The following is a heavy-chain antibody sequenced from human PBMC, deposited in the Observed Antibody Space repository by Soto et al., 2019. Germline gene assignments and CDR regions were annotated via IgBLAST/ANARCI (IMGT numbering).Heavy chain of an antibody. V-gene: IGHV3-21*01. CDR1: GFTFSSYS. Sequence: GGSLRLSCAASGFTFSSYSMNWVRQAPGKGLEWVSSISSSSSYIYYADSVKGRFTISRDNAKNSLYLQMNSLRAEDTAVYYCARDKKRDYYYYGMDVWGQGTTVTVSS. J-gene: IGHJ6*02. CDR2: ISSSSSYI. CDR3: ARDKKRDYYYYGMDV.